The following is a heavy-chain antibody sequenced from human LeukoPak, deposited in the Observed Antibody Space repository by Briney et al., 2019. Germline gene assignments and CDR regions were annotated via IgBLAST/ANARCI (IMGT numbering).Heavy chain of an antibody. CDR3: ARATPRVGATVD. J-gene: IGHJ4*02. Sequence: PSETLSLTCTVSGGSLSSGSYYWGWVRQPAGGGLEWLGRIYTSGSTNYNPSLKSRVTISVDTSKNQFSLKLSSVTAADTAVYYCARATPRVGATVDWGQGTLVTVSS. D-gene: IGHD1-26*01. V-gene: IGHV4-61*02. CDR1: GGSLSSGSYY. CDR2: IYTSGST.